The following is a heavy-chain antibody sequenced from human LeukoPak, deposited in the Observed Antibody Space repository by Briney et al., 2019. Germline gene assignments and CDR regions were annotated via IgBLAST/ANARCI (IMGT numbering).Heavy chain of an antibody. Sequence: GSLRLSCAASGFTFSSYGMHWVRLPPEKGLEWIASIHYTGSTYYNPSLKSRSTISRDTPKNQFSLTLTSVIDADTAVYYCVRHVHSPSFDPWGQGTLVTVSS. V-gene: IGHV4-39*01. CDR2: IHYTGST. CDR3: VRHVHSPSFDP. J-gene: IGHJ5*02. CDR1: GFTFSSYG.